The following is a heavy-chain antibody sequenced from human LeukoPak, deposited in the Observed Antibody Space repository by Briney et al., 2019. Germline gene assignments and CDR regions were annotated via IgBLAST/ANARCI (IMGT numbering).Heavy chain of an antibody. V-gene: IGHV4-39*01. CDR2: IYYSGST. CDR1: GGSISSSSYY. CDR3: ARQAGTLLDYFDY. Sequence: SETLSLTCTVSGGSISSSSYYWGWIRQPPGKGLEWIGSIYYSGSTYYNPSLKSRATISVDTSKNQFSLKLSSVTAADTAVYYCARQAGTLLDYFDYWGQGTLVTVSS. D-gene: IGHD6-19*01. J-gene: IGHJ4*02.